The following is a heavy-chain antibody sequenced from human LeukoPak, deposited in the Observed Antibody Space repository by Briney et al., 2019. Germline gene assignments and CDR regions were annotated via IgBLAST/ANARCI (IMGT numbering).Heavy chain of an antibody. J-gene: IGHJ4*02. CDR3: AMLLAYCGGDCLGSDN. CDR2: INHSGST. CDR1: GGSFSGYY. V-gene: IGHV4-34*01. Sequence: SETLSLTCAVYGGSFSGYYWSWIRQPPGKGLEWIGEINHSGSTNYNPSLKSRVTISVDTSKNQFSLKLSSVTAADTAVYYCAMLLAYCGGDCLGSDNWDQGTLVTVSS. D-gene: IGHD2-21*02.